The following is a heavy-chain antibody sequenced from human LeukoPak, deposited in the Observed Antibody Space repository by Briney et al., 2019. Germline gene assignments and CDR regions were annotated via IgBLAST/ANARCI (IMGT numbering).Heavy chain of an antibody. CDR1: GFTFSDYY. CDR2: ISSSGGTI. J-gene: IGHJ4*02. D-gene: IGHD2-21*01. V-gene: IGHV3-11*01. CDR3: ARSPKYCGGDCFEH. Sequence: GGSLRLSCAASGFTFSDYYMSWIRQAPGKGLEWVSYISSSGGTIYYADSVKGRFTISRDNAKNSLYLQMNSLRAEDTAVYYCARSPKYCGGDCFEHWGQGTLVTVSS.